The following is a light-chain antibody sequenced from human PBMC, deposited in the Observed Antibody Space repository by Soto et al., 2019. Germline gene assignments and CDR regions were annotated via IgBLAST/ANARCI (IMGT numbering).Light chain of an antibody. CDR3: QQYETYSWT. CDR2: RAS. Sequence: MHMTQSRSTLYARVGERVTITCRASQNINTWLAWYQQKPGKGPTLLIYRASRLESGVPSRFSGSGSGTEFALTISSLQPADFATYYCQQYETYSWTFGQGTNV. J-gene: IGKJ1*01. CDR1: QNINTW. V-gene: IGKV1-5*03.